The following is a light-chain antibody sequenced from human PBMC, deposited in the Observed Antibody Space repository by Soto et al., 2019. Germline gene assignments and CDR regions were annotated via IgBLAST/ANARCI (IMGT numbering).Light chain of an antibody. J-gene: IGLJ1*01. CDR2: EVN. CDR3: SSYTSSTTLAI. Sequence: QSALTQPASVSGSPGQSLTISCTGDIRDVGDYEYVSWYQQHPDKAPKLMLYEVNNRPSGVPVRFSGSKSGNTASLTISGLQAEDEATYYCSSYTSSTTLAIFGTGTKLTVL. V-gene: IGLV2-14*01. CDR1: IRDVGDYEY.